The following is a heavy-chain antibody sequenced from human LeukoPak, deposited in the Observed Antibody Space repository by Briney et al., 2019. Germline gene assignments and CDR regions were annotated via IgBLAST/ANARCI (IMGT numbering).Heavy chain of an antibody. CDR3: ARDTKIGYCSGGSCSTGWFDP. D-gene: IGHD2-15*01. J-gene: IGHJ5*02. Sequence: ASVKVSCKASGGTFSSYAISWVRQAPGQGLEWMGGIIPIFGTANYAQKFQGRVTITADESTSTAYMELSSLRSEDTAVYYCARDTKIGYCSGGSCSTGWFDPWGQGTLVTVSS. CDR1: GGTFSSYA. V-gene: IGHV1-69*13. CDR2: IIPIFGTA.